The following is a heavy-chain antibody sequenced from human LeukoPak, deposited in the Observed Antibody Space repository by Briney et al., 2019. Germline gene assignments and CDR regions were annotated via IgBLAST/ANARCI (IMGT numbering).Heavy chain of an antibody. J-gene: IGHJ6*02. CDR1: GFTFSSYD. V-gene: IGHV3-13*04. CDR2: IGTADDT. Sequence: PGGSLRLSCAASGFTFSSYDMHWVRQATGKGLEWVSAIGTADDTYYPGSVKGRFTISRENAKNSLYLQMNSLRAGDTAVYYCARGLLLWFGESYGMDVWGQGTTVTVSS. D-gene: IGHD3-10*01. CDR3: ARGLLLWFGESYGMDV.